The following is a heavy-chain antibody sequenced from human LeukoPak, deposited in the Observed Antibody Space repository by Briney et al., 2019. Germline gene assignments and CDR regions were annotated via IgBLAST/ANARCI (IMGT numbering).Heavy chain of an antibody. V-gene: IGHV4-34*01. CDR3: VYSSSWYAFDY. D-gene: IGHD6-13*01. CDR2: INHSGST. CDR1: GGSFSGYY. J-gene: IGHJ4*02. Sequence: PSETLSLTCAVYGGSFSGYYWSWIRQPPGKGLEWMGEINHSGSTNYNPSLKSRVTISVDTSKNQFSLKLSSVTAADTAVYYCVYSSSWYAFDYWGQGTLVTVSS.